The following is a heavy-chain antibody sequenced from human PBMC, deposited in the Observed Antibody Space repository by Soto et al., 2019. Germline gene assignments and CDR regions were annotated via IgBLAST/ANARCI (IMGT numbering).Heavy chain of an antibody. CDR3: ARVPSSSWYVGGMDV. V-gene: IGHV1-69*13. J-gene: IGHJ6*02. CDR2: IIPIFGTA. CDR1: GGTFSSYA. Sequence: GASVKVSCKASGGTFSSYAISWVRQAPGQGLEWMGGIIPIFGTANYAQKFQGRVTITADESTSTAYMELSSLRSEDTAVYYCARVPSSSWYVGGMDVWGQGTTVTVSS. D-gene: IGHD6-13*01.